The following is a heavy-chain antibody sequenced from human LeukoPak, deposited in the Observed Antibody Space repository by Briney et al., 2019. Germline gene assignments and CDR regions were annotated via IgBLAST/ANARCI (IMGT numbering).Heavy chain of an antibody. Sequence: GESLKISCKGSGYSFTSYWIGWVRQMPGKGLEWMGIIYPGDSDTRYSPSFQGQVTISADKSISTAYLQWSSLKASDTAMYYCARHSLADYDILTGLNWFDPWGQGTLVTVSS. D-gene: IGHD3-9*01. CDR1: GYSFTSYW. J-gene: IGHJ5*02. CDR2: IYPGDSDT. CDR3: ARHSLADYDILTGLNWFDP. V-gene: IGHV5-51*01.